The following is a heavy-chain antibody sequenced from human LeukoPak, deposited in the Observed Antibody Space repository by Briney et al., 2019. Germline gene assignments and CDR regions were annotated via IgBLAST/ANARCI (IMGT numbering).Heavy chain of an antibody. CDR3: ASGSRDGYNYY. CDR2: ISSSSSYI. CDR1: GFTFSSYS. D-gene: IGHD5-24*01. J-gene: IGHJ4*02. Sequence: GGSLRLSCAASGFTFSSYSMNWVRQAPGEGLEWVSSISSSSSYIYYADSVKGRFTISRGNAKNSLYLQMNGLRAEDTAVYYCASGSRDGYNYYWGQGTLVTVSS. V-gene: IGHV3-21*01.